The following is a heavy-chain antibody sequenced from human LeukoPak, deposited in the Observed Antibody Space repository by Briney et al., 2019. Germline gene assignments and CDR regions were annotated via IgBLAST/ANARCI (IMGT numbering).Heavy chain of an antibody. CDR1: GGSISSGGYY. CDR2: IYHSGST. Sequence: SETLSLTCTVSGGSISSGGYYWGWIRQPPGKGLEWIGYIYHSGSTYYNPSLKSRVTISVDRSKNQFSLKLSSVTAADTAVYYCAKQVNYYMDVWGKGTTVTVSS. CDR3: AKQVNYYMDV. D-gene: IGHD2-21*01. V-gene: IGHV4-30-2*01. J-gene: IGHJ6*03.